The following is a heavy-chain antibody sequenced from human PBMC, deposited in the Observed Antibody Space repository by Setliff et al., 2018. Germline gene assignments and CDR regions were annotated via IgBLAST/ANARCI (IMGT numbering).Heavy chain of an antibody. V-gene: IGHV1-46*03. J-gene: IGHJ4*02. Sequence: GASVKVSCKASGYTLTNYYMHWVRQAPGQGLEWMGIINPSSGTTSYAQKFQGRVTMTRDTSTSTVYMELSSLRSEDTAVYYCAREGPSMVTAPGRSGYVDWGQGTLVTVSS. CDR2: INPSSGTT. D-gene: IGHD3-22*01. CDR3: AREGPSMVTAPGRSGYVD. CDR1: GYTLTNYY.